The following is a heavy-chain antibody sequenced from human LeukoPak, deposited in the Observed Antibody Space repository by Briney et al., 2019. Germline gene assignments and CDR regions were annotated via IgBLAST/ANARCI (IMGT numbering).Heavy chain of an antibody. CDR1: GGSFSGYY. CDR2: INHSGST. J-gene: IGHJ4*02. CDR3: ARKGYELPPYFDY. D-gene: IGHD2-2*01. Sequence: PSETLSLTCAVYGGSFSGYYWSWIRQPPGKGLEWIGEINHSGSTNYNPSLKSRVTISVDKSKNQFSLKLSSVTAADTAFYYCARKGYELPPYFDYWGQGSLVTVSS. V-gene: IGHV4-34*01.